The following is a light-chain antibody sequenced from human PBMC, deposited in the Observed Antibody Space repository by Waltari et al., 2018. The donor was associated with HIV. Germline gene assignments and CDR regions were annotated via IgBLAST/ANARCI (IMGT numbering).Light chain of an antibody. J-gene: IGKJ2*03. V-gene: IGKV1-39*01. CDR3: LQSYNTPPYS. CDR2: AAS. CDR1: QSISSY. Sequence: DIQMTQSPSSLSASVGDRVTITCRASQSISSYLNWYQQKPGKAPKLLIYAASSLQSGVPSRFSGSGSGTDFTLTISSLQPEDFATYYCLQSYNTPPYSFGQGTKLEIK.